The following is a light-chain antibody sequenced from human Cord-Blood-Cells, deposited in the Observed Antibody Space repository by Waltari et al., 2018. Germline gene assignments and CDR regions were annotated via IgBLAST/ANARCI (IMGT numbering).Light chain of an antibody. CDR1: QSISSY. J-gene: IGKJ2*01. CDR2: AAS. V-gene: IGKV1-39*01. Sequence: DIQLSQSPSSLSASVGDRVTITCRASQSISSYLNCYQKKPGKAPKLLIYAASSLQSGVPSRFSGSGSGTDFTLTISSLQPEDFATYYCQQSYSTPYTFGQGTTLAIK. CDR3: QQSYSTPYT.